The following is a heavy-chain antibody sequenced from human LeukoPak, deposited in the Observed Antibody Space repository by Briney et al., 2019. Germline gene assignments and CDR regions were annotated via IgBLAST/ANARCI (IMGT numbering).Heavy chain of an antibody. J-gene: IGHJ5*02. D-gene: IGHD2-2*03. CDR3: ARLLRVGYCSTTTCNWFDP. CDR2: IYYSGST. CDR1: GGSISSTSYY. Sequence: SETLSLTCVVSGGSISSTSYYWGWIRQPPGKGLKWIGSIYYSGSTYYSPSLKSRVTISVDTSKNQFSLKLSSVTAADTAVYYCARLLRVGYCSTTTCNWFDPWGQGTLVTVFS. V-gene: IGHV4-39*07.